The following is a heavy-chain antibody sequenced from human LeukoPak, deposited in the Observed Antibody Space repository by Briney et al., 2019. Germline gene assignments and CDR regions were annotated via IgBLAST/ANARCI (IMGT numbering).Heavy chain of an antibody. V-gene: IGHV3-53*01. CDR1: GFTVSSNY. J-gene: IGHJ4*02. Sequence: GGSLRLSCAASGFTVSSNYMSWVRQAPGKGLEWVSVIYSGGSTYYADSVKGRFTISRDNAKNSLYLQMSSLRAEDTAVYYCARDAWELPDYWGQGTLVTVSS. CDR2: IYSGGST. CDR3: ARDAWELPDY. D-gene: IGHD1-26*01.